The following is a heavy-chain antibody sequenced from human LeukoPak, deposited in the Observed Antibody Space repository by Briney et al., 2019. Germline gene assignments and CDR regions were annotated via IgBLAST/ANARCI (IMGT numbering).Heavy chain of an antibody. CDR1: GGSISSSSYY. Sequence: SETLSLTCTVSGGSISSSSYYWGWIRQPPGKGLEWIGSIYYSGSTYYNPSLKSRVAISLDTSKNQFSLKLSSVTAADTAVYYCASDSSGWYGFRRDAFDIWGQGTMGTVSS. J-gene: IGHJ3*02. CDR3: ASDSSGWYGFRRDAFDI. CDR2: IYYSGST. V-gene: IGHV4-39*01. D-gene: IGHD6-19*01.